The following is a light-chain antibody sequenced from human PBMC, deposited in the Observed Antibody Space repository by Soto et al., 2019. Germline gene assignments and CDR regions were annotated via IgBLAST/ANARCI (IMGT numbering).Light chain of an antibody. CDR1: SRDVGGYNY. Sequence: QSALTQPASVSGSPGQSITISCTGTSRDVGGYNYVSWYHQHPGKAPKLMIYGVSNRPSGVSNRFSGSKSGKTASLTISGLQAEDEGDYYCSSYTGSSTLLFGGGTKLTVL. J-gene: IGLJ2*01. V-gene: IGLV2-14*01. CDR3: SSYTGSSTLL. CDR2: GVS.